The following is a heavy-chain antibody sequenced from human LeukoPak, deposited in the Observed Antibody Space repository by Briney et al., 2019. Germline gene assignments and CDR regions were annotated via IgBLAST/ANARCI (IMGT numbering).Heavy chain of an antibody. CDR3: ASEAHYFDTSGYPEVVDY. CDR2: ISSSSSYI. V-gene: IGHV3-21*01. J-gene: IGHJ4*02. D-gene: IGHD3-22*01. CDR1: GFTFSSYT. Sequence: GGSLRLSCAASGFTFSSYTMNWVRQAPGKGLEWVSSISSSSSYIFYADSVNGRFTISRDNAKTSLYLQMNSLRAEDTAVYYCASEAHYFDTSGYPEVVDYWGQGTLVTVSS.